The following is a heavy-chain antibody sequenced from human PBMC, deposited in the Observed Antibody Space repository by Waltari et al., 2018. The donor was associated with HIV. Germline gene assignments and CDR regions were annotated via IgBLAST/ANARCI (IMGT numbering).Heavy chain of an antibody. Sequence: QVQLVESGGGVVQPGRSLILSCATSGFTLSSSGMHWVRQAPGKGLEWVTVIWYDGSKKYYADSVKGRFTISRDNSKNTLYLQMNSLRIEDTAVYYCARKYSSSWGAPFDYWGQGTLVTVSS. CDR3: ARKYSSSWGAPFDY. D-gene: IGHD6-13*01. V-gene: IGHV3-33*01. CDR1: GFTLSSSG. CDR2: IWYDGSKK. J-gene: IGHJ4*02.